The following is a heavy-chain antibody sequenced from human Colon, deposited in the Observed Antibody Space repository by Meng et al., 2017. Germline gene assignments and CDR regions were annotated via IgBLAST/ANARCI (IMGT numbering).Heavy chain of an antibody. D-gene: IGHD3-10*01. CDR1: GGSVSSASYY. CDR2: IHYSGSR. CDR3: ARFYGSGTFEVHDY. Sequence: QVQVQEVGPGLVRPSETLSLTCNVSGGSVSSASYYWSWIRQPPGKGLEWIGLIHYSGSRNYNPSLKSRVTMSVDTSKNQVSLRLTSVTAADTAVYYCARFYGSGTFEVHDYWGQGTLVTVSS. V-gene: IGHV4-61*01. J-gene: IGHJ4*02.